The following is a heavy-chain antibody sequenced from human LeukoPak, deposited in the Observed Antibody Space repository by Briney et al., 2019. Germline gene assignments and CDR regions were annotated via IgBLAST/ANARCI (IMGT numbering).Heavy chain of an antibody. CDR1: GFTFSDYF. CDR2: ISSGGSTI. D-gene: IGHD6-19*01. Sequence: GGSLRLSCAASGFTFSDYFMSWIRQAPGKGLEWVSYISSGGSTIYYADSVKGRFTISRDNAKNSLYLQMNSLRAEDTAVYYCASLGEQWLVQYLHYWGQGTLVTVSS. CDR3: ASLGEQWLVQYLHY. V-gene: IGHV3-11*01. J-gene: IGHJ4*02.